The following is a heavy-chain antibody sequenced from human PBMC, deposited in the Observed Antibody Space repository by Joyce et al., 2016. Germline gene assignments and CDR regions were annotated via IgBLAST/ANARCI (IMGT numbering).Heavy chain of an antibody. Sequence: QVQLIQSGAEVKKPGASVKVSCKVSGYTLTYLSMHWVRQAPGEGLEWIGAFDPEDCATIYPQKFQGRVTMTEETSTDTAYMELRSLRYEDTAVYYCTTSSDILTGSEGWFDPWGQGTLVTVSS. CDR2: FDPEDCAT. CDR3: TTSSDILTGSEGWFDP. D-gene: IGHD3-9*01. V-gene: IGHV1-24*01. J-gene: IGHJ5*02. CDR1: GYTLTYLS.